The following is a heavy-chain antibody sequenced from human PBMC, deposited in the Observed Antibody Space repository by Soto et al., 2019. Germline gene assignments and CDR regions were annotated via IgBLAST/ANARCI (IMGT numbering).Heavy chain of an antibody. D-gene: IGHD3-10*01. V-gene: IGHV4-31*01. CDR3: ARDILLWFGELPPRAHDAFDI. J-gene: IGHJ3*02. Sequence: QVQLQESGPGLVKPSQTLSLTCTVSGGSISSGGYFWSWIRQHPGKGLEWIGDINYSGSTYSNPSLKSLVNISVDTSKNQFSLKLSSVTAADTAVYYCARDILLWFGELPPRAHDAFDIWGQGTMVTVSS. CDR1: GGSISSGGYF. CDR2: INYSGST.